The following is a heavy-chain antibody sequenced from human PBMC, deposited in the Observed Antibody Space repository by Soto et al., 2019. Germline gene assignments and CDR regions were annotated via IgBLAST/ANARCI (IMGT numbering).Heavy chain of an antibody. V-gene: IGHV1-69*06. Sequence: QVQLVQSGAEVKKPGSSVKVSCKASGGTFSSLAISWVRQAPGQGLEWMGGLVPVFGTANYAQKFQDRVTINADKSTSTSYMELSSLRSEDTAIYYCARSPGGFDYWGQGTLVTVSS. CDR2: LVPVFGTA. J-gene: IGHJ4*02. CDR1: GGTFSSLA. CDR3: ARSPGGFDY. D-gene: IGHD3-10*01.